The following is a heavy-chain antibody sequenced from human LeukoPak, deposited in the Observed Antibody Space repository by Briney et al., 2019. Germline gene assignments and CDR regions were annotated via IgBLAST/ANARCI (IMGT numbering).Heavy chain of an antibody. Sequence: PGGSLRLSCDASGFTFSNYAFHWVRQAPGKGLEWVALISYDGNSQYYADSVKGRFTISRDNSNNTLYLQMNSLRAEDTAVYYCAKGRVLRYFDGPTQPYYFDYWGQGTLVTVSS. D-gene: IGHD3-9*01. V-gene: IGHV3-30-3*01. CDR3: AKGRVLRYFDGPTQPYYFDY. CDR1: GFTFSNYA. CDR2: ISYDGNSQ. J-gene: IGHJ4*02.